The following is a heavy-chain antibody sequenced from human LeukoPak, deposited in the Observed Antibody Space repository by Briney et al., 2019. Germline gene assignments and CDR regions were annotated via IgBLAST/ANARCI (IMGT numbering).Heavy chain of an antibody. D-gene: IGHD6-19*01. CDR3: ARALLGVPPGTAVAGTSGLAY. CDR1: GYTFADYY. CDR2: INPNSGGT. V-gene: IGHV1-2*02. J-gene: IGHJ4*02. Sequence: ASVKVSCKASGYTFADYYIHWVRQAPGQGLEWMGWINPNSGGTNSAQNFQGRVTMTRDTSTTTAYMELCRLTSDDTAVYYCARALLGVPPGTAVAGTSGLAYWGQETLVTVSS.